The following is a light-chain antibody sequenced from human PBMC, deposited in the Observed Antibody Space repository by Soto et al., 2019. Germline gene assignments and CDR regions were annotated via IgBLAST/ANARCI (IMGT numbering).Light chain of an antibody. J-gene: IGLJ3*02. V-gene: IGLV2-14*01. CDR1: NSDVGSYDY. Sequence: QSALTQPASVSGSPGQSITISCTGTNSDVGSYDYVSWYQQHPGKVPKLIIYDVTYRPSGVSYRFSGSKSGNTASLTISGRQAEDEADYYCCSYTASSTWVFGGGTKLTVL. CDR2: DVT. CDR3: CSYTASSTWV.